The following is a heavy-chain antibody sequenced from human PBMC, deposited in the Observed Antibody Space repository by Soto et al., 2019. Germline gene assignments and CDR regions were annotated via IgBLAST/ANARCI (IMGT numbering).Heavy chain of an antibody. CDR2: LSGSGGNA. D-gene: IGHD1-26*01. J-gene: IGHJ6*02. CDR3: AKDGASGSYPPYYYFGMDV. Sequence: EVQLLESGGGLVQPGGSLRLSCAASGFTFSSYAMSWVRQAPGKGLEWVSTLSGSGGNAYYADYVKGRFSISRDNSKNTLRLQMNSLRADDTAVYYCAKDGASGSYPPYYYFGMDVWGQGTTVTVSS. CDR1: GFTFSSYA. V-gene: IGHV3-23*01.